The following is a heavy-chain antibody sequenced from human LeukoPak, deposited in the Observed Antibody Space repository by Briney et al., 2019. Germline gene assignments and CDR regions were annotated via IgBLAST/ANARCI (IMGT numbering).Heavy chain of an antibody. Sequence: GGSLRLSCAASGFTFSSYGMHWVRQAPGKGLEWVAVISYDGSNKYYADSVKGRFTISRDNSKNTPYLQMNSLRAEDTAVYYCARDPPLRAFDIWGQGTMVTVSS. CDR1: GFTFSSYG. V-gene: IGHV3-30*03. CDR3: ARDPPLRAFDI. D-gene: IGHD3-10*01. J-gene: IGHJ3*02. CDR2: ISYDGSNK.